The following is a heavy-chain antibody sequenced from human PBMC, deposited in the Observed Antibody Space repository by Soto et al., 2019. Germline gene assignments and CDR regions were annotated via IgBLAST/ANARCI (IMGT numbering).Heavy chain of an antibody. D-gene: IGHD2-2*01. Sequence: ASVKVSCKASGYTFTSYGISWVRQAPGQGLEWMGWISAYNGNTNYAQKLQGRVTMTTDTSTSTAYMELRSLRSDDTAVYYCATNEGYCSSAYGCQGNWAFDIWGQGTMVTVSS. V-gene: IGHV1-18*01. CDR2: ISAYNGNT. J-gene: IGHJ3*02. CDR1: GYTFTSYG. CDR3: ATNEGYCSSAYGCQGNWAFDI.